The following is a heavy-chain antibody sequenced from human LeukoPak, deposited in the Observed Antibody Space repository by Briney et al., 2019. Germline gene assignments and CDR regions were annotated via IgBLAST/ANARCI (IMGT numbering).Heavy chain of an antibody. V-gene: IGHV1-46*01. CDR3: ARDSSGQDYDFWSGPGY. CDR1: GYTFTSYY. J-gene: IGHJ4*02. CDR2: INPSGGST. D-gene: IGHD3-3*01. Sequence: ASVEVSCKASGYTFTSYYMHWVRQAPGQGLEWMGIINPSGGSTSYAQKFQGRVTMTRDTSTSTVYMELSSLRSEDTAVYYCARDSSGQDYDFWSGPGYWGQGTLVTVSS.